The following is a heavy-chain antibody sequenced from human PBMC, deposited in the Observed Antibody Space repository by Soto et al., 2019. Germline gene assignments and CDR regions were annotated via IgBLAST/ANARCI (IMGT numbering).Heavy chain of an antibody. CDR1: GGSISSYY. V-gene: IGHV4-59*01. D-gene: IGHD6-19*01. J-gene: IGHJ4*02. Sequence: LSLTCTVSGGSISSYYWSWIRQPPGKGLEWIGYIYYSGSTNYNPSLKSRVTISVDTSKNQFSLKLSSVTAADTAVYYCARDRSSGWYRYFDYWGQGTLVTVSS. CDR3: ARDRSSGWYRYFDY. CDR2: IYYSGST.